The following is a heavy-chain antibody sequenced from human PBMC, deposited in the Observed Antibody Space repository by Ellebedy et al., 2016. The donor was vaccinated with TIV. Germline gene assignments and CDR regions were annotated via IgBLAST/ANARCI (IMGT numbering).Heavy chain of an antibody. Sequence: SETLSLTXTVSGGSISAFYWSWIRQPPGKGLEWIGYIYYSGNTNYTPSLKSRVTISVDTSKNQFSLKLTSVTAADTAVYYCARHGHPAYDNSGYYPGAFDIWGQGTMVTVSS. CDR1: GGSISAFY. D-gene: IGHD3-22*01. J-gene: IGHJ3*02. CDR3: ARHGHPAYDNSGYYPGAFDI. V-gene: IGHV4-59*08. CDR2: IYYSGNT.